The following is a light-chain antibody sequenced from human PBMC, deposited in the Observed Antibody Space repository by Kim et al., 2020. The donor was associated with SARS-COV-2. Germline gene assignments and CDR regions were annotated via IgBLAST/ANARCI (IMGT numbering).Light chain of an antibody. V-gene: IGLV3-19*01. Sequence: VALGQKVRIKCQGDSLRSYYASWYQQKPGQAPVLVIYGKNNRPSGIPDRFSGSSSGNTASLTITGAQAEDEADYYCNSRDSSGDVVFGGGTQLTVL. CDR1: SLRSYY. CDR2: GKN. CDR3: NSRDSSGDVV. J-gene: IGLJ2*01.